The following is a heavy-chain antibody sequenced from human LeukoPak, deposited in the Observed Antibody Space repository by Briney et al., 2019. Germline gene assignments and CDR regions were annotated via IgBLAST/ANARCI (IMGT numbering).Heavy chain of an antibody. Sequence: SETLSLTCAVYGVSLSDSYWSWIRQAPGKGLEWIGEINHSGTTNYNPSLKSRVTISVDTSKNQFSLKLSSVTAADTAVYYCARLYGSGSFQYFDFWGQGTLVTVSS. J-gene: IGHJ4*02. CDR1: GVSLSDSY. V-gene: IGHV4-34*01. CDR2: INHSGTT. D-gene: IGHD3-10*01. CDR3: ARLYGSGSFQYFDF.